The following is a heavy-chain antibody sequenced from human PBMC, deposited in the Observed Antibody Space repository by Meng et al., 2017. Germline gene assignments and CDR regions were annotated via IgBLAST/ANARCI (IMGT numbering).Heavy chain of an antibody. V-gene: IGHV1-2*02. CDR1: GYTFTGYY. D-gene: IGHD1-26*01. CDR2: INPNSGGT. CDR3: ARIPDSGKSGS. J-gene: IGHJ4*02. Sequence: QLVQFGSWMNKPGASVKVSCTAYGYTFTGYYMHWVRQAPGQGLEWMGWINPNSGGTNYAQKFQGRVTMTRDTSISTAYMELSRLRSDDTAVYYCARIPDSGKSGSWGQGTLVTVSS.